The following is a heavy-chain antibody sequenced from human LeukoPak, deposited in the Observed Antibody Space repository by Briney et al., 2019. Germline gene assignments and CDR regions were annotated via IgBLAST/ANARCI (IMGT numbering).Heavy chain of an antibody. CDR1: GGSINITNW. CDR2: ISHSGST. Sequence: PSGTLSLTCAVSGGSINITNWWSWLRQPPGKGLEWIGEISHSGSTNYNPSLKSRVTISVDKSKNQFPLRLTSVTAADTAMYYCARDPRDTGAHWGQGTLVTVSS. D-gene: IGHD2-8*02. J-gene: IGHJ4*02. V-gene: IGHV4-4*02. CDR3: ARDPRDTGAH.